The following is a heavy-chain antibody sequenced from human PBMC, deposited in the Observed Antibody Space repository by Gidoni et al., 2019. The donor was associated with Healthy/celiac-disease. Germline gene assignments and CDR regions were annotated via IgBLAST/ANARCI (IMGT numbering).Heavy chain of an antibody. V-gene: IGHV4-39*01. J-gene: IGHJ4*02. Sequence: QLQLQESGPGLVKPSETLSLTCTVSGGSSSSSSYYWGWIRQPPGKGLEWIGSIYYSGSTYYNPSLKSRVTISVDTSKNQFSLKLSSVTAADTAVYYCARSIAARWVFDYWGQGTLVTVSS. CDR1: GGSSSSSSYY. CDR3: ARSIAARWVFDY. CDR2: IYYSGST. D-gene: IGHD6-6*01.